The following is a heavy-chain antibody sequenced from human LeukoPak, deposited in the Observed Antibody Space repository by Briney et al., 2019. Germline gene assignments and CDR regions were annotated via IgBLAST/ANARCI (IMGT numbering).Heavy chain of an antibody. CDR3: ARDRYGGPGYFDY. CDR2: IYYSGST. Sequence: KPSETLSLTRTVSGGSISSYYWSWIRQPPGKGLEWIGYIYYSGSTNYNPSLKSRVTISVDTSKNQFSLKLSSVTAADTAVYYCARDRYGGPGYFDYWGQGTLVTVPS. V-gene: IGHV4-59*01. CDR1: GGSISSYY. J-gene: IGHJ4*02. D-gene: IGHD1-26*01.